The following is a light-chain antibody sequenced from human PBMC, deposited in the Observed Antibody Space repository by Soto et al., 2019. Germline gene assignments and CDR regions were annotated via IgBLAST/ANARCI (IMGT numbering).Light chain of an antibody. CDR3: QQYNNWPPRT. CDR1: QSVSSN. J-gene: IGKJ1*01. Sequence: EIVMTQSPATLSVSPGERATLSCRASQSVSSNLAWYQQKPGQAPRLLIYGASTRATGIPARFSGSGSGTEFTLTISSLQSEDFAVYYWQQYNNWPPRTFGQGTKVDIQ. V-gene: IGKV3-15*01. CDR2: GAS.